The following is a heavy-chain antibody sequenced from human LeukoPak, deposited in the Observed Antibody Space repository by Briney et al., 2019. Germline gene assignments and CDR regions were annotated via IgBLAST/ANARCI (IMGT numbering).Heavy chain of an antibody. J-gene: IGHJ3*02. CDR1: GGSISSGGFY. CDR2: IYYSGST. Sequence: NPSETLSLTCTVSGGSISSGGFYWGWIRQRPGNLEWIGYIYYSGSTYYNPSLKSRVTISVDTSKNQFSLKLSSVTAADTAIYYCASTSVGYYAFGIWGQGTMVTVSS. D-gene: IGHD5-12*01. V-gene: IGHV4-31*03. CDR3: ASTSVGYYAFGI.